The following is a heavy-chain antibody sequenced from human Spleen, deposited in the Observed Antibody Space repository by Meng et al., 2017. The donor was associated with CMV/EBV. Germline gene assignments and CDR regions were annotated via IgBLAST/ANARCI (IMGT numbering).Heavy chain of an antibody. CDR2: FNPKGDTT. V-gene: IGHV1-46*01. CDR1: GNSCSDYF. D-gene: IGHD1/OR15-1a*01. Sequence: SGKAFGNSCSDYFIEWVRQAPGQGLEYMGVFNPKGDTTTTAQEFQGRLILTGDASRNTIYMHLSSLTSEDTAVYYCARVGPGTTTDYWGQGTLVTVSS. CDR3: ARVGPGTTTDY. J-gene: IGHJ4*02.